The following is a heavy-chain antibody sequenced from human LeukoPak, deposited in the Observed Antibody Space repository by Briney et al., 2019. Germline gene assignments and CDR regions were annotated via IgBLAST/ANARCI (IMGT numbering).Heavy chain of an antibody. J-gene: IGHJ5*02. CDR2: IYYSGST. D-gene: IGHD3-3*01. V-gene: IGHV4-59*01. Sequence: SETLSLTCTVSGGSISSYYWSWIRQPPGKGLEWIGYIYYSGSTNYNPSLKSRVTISVDTSKNQFSLKLSSVTAADTAVYYCARASQYYDFWSGYYTSWFDTWGQGTLVTVSS. CDR1: GGSISSYY. CDR3: ARASQYYDFWSGYYTSWFDT.